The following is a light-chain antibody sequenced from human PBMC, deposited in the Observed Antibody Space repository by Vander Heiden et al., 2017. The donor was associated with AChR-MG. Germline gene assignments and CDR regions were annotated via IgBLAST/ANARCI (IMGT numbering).Light chain of an antibody. V-gene: IGKV3-15*01. J-gene: IGKJ4*01. CDR3: HHEYEWGPT. Sequence: EIVMTQSPATLSVSPGEGATLSCRASQIVNINLAWYQQKPGQAPSLLIYGAYTRATGVPASFSGSGSGTEFTLTISSLQSEDFAVYFCHHEYEWGPTFGAGTKVEIK. CDR1: QIVNIN. CDR2: GAY.